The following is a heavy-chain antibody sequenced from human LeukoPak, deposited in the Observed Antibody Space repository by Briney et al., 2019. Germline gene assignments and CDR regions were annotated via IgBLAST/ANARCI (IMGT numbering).Heavy chain of an antibody. CDR1: GFTVSSTY. Sequence: PGGSLRLSCAASGFTVSSTYMSWVRQAPGKGLEWVSVIYSGGTTYYADSVKGRFTISRDNSKNTLYLQMNSLRTEDTAVYYCARDLYDCGSYWGQGTLVTVSS. J-gene: IGHJ4*02. D-gene: IGHD2-8*01. V-gene: IGHV3-66*01. CDR2: IYSGGTT. CDR3: ARDLYDCGSY.